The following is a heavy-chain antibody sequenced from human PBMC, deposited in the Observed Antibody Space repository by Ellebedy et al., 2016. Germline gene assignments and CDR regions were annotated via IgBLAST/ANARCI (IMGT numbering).Heavy chain of an antibody. CDR1: GYTFTSYD. V-gene: IGHV1-8*01. J-gene: IGHJ5*02. CDR2: MSPRSGST. D-gene: IGHD4-11*01. CDR3: ARGGDWEPYPDLSNDWFDT. Sequence: ASVKVSXXASGYTFTSYDIQWVRQATGQGLESMGWMSPRSGSTVYAQKFQGRVTMTRSSSTSTAYLELTNLTSDDTAVYYCARGGDWEPYPDLSNDWFDTWGQGTLVTVSS.